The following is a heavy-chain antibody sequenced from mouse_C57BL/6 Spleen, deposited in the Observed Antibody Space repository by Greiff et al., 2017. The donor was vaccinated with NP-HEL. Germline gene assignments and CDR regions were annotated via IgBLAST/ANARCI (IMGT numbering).Heavy chain of an antibody. Sequence: VQLQESGAELARPGASVKLSCKASGYTFTSYGISWVKQRTGQGLEWIGEIYPRSGNTYYNEKFKGKATLTAAKSSSTAYMELRSLTSEDSAVYFCARSSELRRYFDVWGTGTTVTVSS. CDR2: IYPRSGNT. CDR1: GYTFTSYG. V-gene: IGHV1-81*01. J-gene: IGHJ1*03. D-gene: IGHD1-1*01. CDR3: ARSSELRRYFDV.